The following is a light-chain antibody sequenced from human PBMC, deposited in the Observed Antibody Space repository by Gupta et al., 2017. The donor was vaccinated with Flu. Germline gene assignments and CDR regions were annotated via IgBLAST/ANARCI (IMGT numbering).Light chain of an antibody. CDR1: QDISTW. J-gene: IGKJ4*01. CDR2: ASS. Sequence: DIQMTQSPSSVSASVGDRVTISCRASQDISTWLAWYQQTPGKAPKLLIFASSSLESGVPSRFSGRGSGTYFTLTISSLQPEDFATYYCQQTDSFPPTFGGGTKVEIK. CDR3: QQTDSFPPT. V-gene: IGKV1D-12*01.